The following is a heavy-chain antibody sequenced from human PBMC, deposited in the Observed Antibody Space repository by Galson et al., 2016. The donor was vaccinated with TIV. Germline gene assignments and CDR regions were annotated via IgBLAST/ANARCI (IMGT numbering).Heavy chain of an antibody. V-gene: IGHV3-23*01. J-gene: IGHJ5*02. CDR2: ISGSGDST. CDR3: AKRLLRVTIAQDNWFDP. Sequence: SLRLSCAASGFTFTSYAMSWVRQAPGKGLEWVSTISGSGDSTYYADSVKGRFTISRDNSKNTLYLQMNSLRAEDTAVYYCAKRLLRVTIAQDNWFDPWGQGPLVTVSS. D-gene: IGHD3-10*01. CDR1: GFTFTSYA.